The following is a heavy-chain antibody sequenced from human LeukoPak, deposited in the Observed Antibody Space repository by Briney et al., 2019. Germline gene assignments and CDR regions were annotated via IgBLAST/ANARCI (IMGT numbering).Heavy chain of an antibody. CDR1: GFTFSSYW. CDR2: IKQDGSEK. Sequence: GGSLRLSCAASGFTFSSYWMSWVRQAPGKGLEWVANIKQDGSEKCYVDSVKGRFTISRDNAKNSLYLQMNSLRAEDTAVYYCARDRVVVAATLRFDPWGQGTLVTVSS. CDR3: ARDRVVVAATLRFDP. V-gene: IGHV3-7*03. J-gene: IGHJ5*02. D-gene: IGHD2-15*01.